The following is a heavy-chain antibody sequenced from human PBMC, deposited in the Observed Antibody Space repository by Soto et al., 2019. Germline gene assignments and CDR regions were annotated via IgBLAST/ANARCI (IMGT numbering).Heavy chain of an antibody. D-gene: IGHD3-3*01. CDR1: GYTFTGYY. V-gene: IGHV1-2*04. J-gene: IGHJ4*02. Sequence: QVQLVQSGAEVKKPGASVKVSCKASGYTFTGYYIHWVRQAPGQGLEWMGWINPNSGGTNYAQKFQGWVTMTRDTSISTAYMELSRLRSDDTAVYYCARERHYDFWSGYEGFDYWGQGTLVTVSS. CDR3: ARERHYDFWSGYEGFDY. CDR2: INPNSGGT.